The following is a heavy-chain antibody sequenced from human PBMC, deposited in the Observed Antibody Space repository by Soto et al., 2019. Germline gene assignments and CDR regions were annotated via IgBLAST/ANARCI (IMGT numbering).Heavy chain of an antibody. D-gene: IGHD1-26*01. J-gene: IGHJ6*02. Sequence: PSETLSLTCTVSGGSISSGDYYWSWIRQPPGKGLEWIGYIYYSGSTYYNPSLKSRAAISVDTSKNQFSLKLSSVTAADTAVYYCARVSGSYYYGMDVRGQRTTVTVSS. V-gene: IGHV4-30-4*01. CDR3: ARVSGSYYYGMDV. CDR2: IYYSGST. CDR1: GGSISSGDYY.